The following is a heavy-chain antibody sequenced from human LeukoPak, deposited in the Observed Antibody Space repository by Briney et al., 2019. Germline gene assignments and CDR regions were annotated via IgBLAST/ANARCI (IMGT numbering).Heavy chain of an antibody. D-gene: IGHD6-19*01. CDR2: ISCGGSFI. CDR1: GFSFNAYE. J-gene: IGHJ4*02. CDR3: ARDAPPKYNSGWVFFDY. Sequence: GGSPRLSCAASGFSFNAYEMNWVRQTPGKGLEWFSYISCGGSFIQYADSVKGRFTISRDNAKDSVYLQMTSLRAEDTAVYYCARDAPPKYNSGWVFFDYWGQGSLVTVSS. V-gene: IGHV3-48*03.